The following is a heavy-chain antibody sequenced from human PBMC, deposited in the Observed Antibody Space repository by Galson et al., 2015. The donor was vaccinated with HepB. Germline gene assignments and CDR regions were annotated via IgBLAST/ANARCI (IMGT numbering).Heavy chain of an antibody. D-gene: IGHD6-6*01. CDR1: GGSMKTRDTY. J-gene: IGHJ5*02. Sequence: TLSLTCTVSGGSMKTRDTYWSWIRQHPEKGLEWIGYISDIATTYYNPALKSRVTISLDVSKNQFSLILNAVTAADTAVYFCARALVEAYPGRLRKRQLVGWFDPWGQGTRVIVSS. CDR3: ARALVEAYPGRLRKRQLVGWFDP. V-gene: IGHV4-31*03. CDR2: ISDIATT.